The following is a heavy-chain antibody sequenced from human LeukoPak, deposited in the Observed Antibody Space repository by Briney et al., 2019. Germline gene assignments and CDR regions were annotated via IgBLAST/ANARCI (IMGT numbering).Heavy chain of an antibody. J-gene: IGHJ4*02. CDR1: GDSISSSIYY. CDR3: ARSEYSSGWYPNYFDY. CDR2: IYYSGST. D-gene: IGHD6-19*01. Sequence: SETLSLTCSVSGDSISSSIYYWGWIRQPPGKGLEWIGYIYYSGSTYYNPSLKSRVTMSVDTSKNQFSLKLSSVTAVDTAVYYCARSEYSSGWYPNYFDYWGQGTLVTVSS. V-gene: IGHV4-39*07.